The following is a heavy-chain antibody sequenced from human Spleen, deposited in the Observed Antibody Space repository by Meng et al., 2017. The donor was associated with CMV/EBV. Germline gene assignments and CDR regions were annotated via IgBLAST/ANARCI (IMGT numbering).Heavy chain of an antibody. J-gene: IGHJ4*02. CDR3: ARDWGDVRGGFDF. CDR2: TYYRSKYYN. D-gene: IGHD3-10*02. V-gene: IGHV6-1*01. Sequence: QEHLHRSGPGLVKPSQTPSLTCAISGDSVSSNSAAWNWIRQSPSRGLEWLGRTYYRSKYYNDYALSVKSRITINPDTSKNQFSLQLNSVTPEDTAIYYCARDWGDVRGGFDFWGQGTLVTVSS. CDR1: GDSVSSNSAA.